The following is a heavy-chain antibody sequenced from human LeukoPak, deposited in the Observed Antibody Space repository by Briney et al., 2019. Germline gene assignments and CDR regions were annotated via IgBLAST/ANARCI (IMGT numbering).Heavy chain of an antibody. D-gene: IGHD4-11*01. CDR2: IYPGGSDT. V-gene: IGHV5-51*01. Sequence: GEPLKISCKGSGYSFTNYWIGWVRQMPGKGLEWMGIIYPGGSDTRYSPSFQGQVTISADKSISTAYLQWSSLKASDTAMYYCASVDYNPGGPFDYWGQGTLVTVSS. J-gene: IGHJ4*02. CDR1: GYSFTNYW. CDR3: ASVDYNPGGPFDY.